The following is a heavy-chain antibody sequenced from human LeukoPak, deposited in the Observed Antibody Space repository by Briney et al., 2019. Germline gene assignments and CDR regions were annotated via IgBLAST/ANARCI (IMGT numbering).Heavy chain of an antibody. D-gene: IGHD5-12*01. V-gene: IGHV4-61*08. J-gene: IGHJ4*02. CDR2: IYHSGST. Sequence: SETLSLTCTVSGDPISSYSDYKWTWIRQPPGKGLEWIGYIYHSGSTNYNPSLESRVTISVDTSRNQFSLKLTSVTAADTAVYYCAREYSAFDYWGQGTLVTVSS. CDR3: AREYSAFDY. CDR1: GDPISSYSDY.